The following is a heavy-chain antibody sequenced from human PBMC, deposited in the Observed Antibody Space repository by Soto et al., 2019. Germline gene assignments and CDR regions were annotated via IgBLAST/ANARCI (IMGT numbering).Heavy chain of an antibody. CDR2: IYWDDDK. Sequence: QITLKESGPTLVQPTQTLTLTCTFSGFSLSTSGVGVGWIRQPPGKALEWLALIYWDDDKRYSPSLKSRLTITKDTSKNPVVRTMTNMDPVDTATYYCAHVYGGYDNFDYWGQGTRVTVSS. CDR3: AHVYGGYDNFDY. CDR1: GFSLSTSGVG. V-gene: IGHV2-5*02. J-gene: IGHJ4*02. D-gene: IGHD5-12*01.